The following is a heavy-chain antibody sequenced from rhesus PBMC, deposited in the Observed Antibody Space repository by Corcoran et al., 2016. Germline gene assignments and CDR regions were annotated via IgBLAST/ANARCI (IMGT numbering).Heavy chain of an antibody. CDR1: GASMTNSW. CDR2: SNGDSGHS. J-gene: IGHJ4*01. V-gene: IGHV4-80*01. Sequence: QVQLQESGPGLVEPSETLSLTCTVSGASMTNSWWSWIRQPPEKGLEWVGGSNGDSGHSPYNPSLRSRVTISRDTSKSQFSLRLNSVTAADAAVYYCTKGPPSFDFWGQGVLVTVSS. CDR3: TKGPPSFDF.